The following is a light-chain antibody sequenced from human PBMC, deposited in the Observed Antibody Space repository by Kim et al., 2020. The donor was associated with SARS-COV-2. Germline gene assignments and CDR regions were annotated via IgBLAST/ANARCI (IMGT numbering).Light chain of an antibody. V-gene: IGKV1-5*01. J-gene: IGKJ2*03. CDR3: QQYNSYSPS. Sequence: SVPLGARVTITCRASQSISDWLAWYQQKPGKAPKFLIYDASSLESGVPSRFSGSGSGTEFTLTISSLQPDDFATYYCQQYNSYSPSFGQGTKLEI. CDR2: DAS. CDR1: QSISDW.